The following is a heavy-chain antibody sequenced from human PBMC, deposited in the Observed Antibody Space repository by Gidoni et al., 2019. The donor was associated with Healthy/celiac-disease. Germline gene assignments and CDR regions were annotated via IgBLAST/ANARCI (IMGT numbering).Heavy chain of an antibody. J-gene: IGHJ4*02. Sequence: EVQLVESGGGLVQHGGPVRLSCAASGFTFSSYWMRWVRQAPGKGLEWVANIKQDGSEKYYVDSVKGRFTISRDNAKNSLYLQMNSLRAEDTAVYYCARVGADTAMVDYFDYWGQGTLVTVSS. CDR1: GFTFSSYW. D-gene: IGHD5-18*01. CDR3: ARVGADTAMVDYFDY. V-gene: IGHV3-7*03. CDR2: IKQDGSEK.